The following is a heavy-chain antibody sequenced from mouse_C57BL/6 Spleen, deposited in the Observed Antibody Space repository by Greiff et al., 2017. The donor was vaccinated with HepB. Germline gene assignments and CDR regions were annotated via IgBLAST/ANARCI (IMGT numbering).Heavy chain of an antibody. J-gene: IGHJ3*01. CDR3: ANDYGSPWLAY. V-gene: IGHV3-6*01. CDR2: ISYDGSN. D-gene: IGHD1-1*01. Sequence: DVQLQESGPGLVKPSQSLSLTCSVTGYSITSGYYWNWIRQFPGNKLEWMGYISYDGSNNYNPSLKNRISITRDTSKNQFFLKLNSVTTEDTATYYCANDYGSPWLAYWGQGTLVTVSA. CDR1: GYSITSGYY.